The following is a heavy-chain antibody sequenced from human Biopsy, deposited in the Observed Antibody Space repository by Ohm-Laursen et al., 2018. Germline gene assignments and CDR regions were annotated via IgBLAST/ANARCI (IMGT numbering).Heavy chain of an antibody. V-gene: IGHV4-4*07. D-gene: IGHD1-14*01. CDR3: ARDRDRRGWFDP. J-gene: IGHJ5*02. CDR2: IYTSGIT. CDR1: GGSLSSYS. Sequence: GTLSLTCTVSGGSLSSYSWSWIRQPAGKGLEWIGQIYTSGITNYNPSLKSRVTMSVDTSKNEFSLRVSSVTAADTAVYYCARDRDRRGWFDPWGQGNPGHRLL.